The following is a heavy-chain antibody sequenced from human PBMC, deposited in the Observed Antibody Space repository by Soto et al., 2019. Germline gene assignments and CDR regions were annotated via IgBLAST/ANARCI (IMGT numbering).Heavy chain of an antibody. J-gene: IGHJ4*02. CDR1: GFTFSSYS. CDR2: ISSSSSYI. CDR3: AAAAAILTYYFDY. D-gene: IGHD2-2*02. Sequence: GGSLRLSCAASGFTFSSYSTNWVRQAPGKGLEWVSSISSSSSYIYYADSVKGRFTISRDNAKNSLYLQMNSLRAEDTAVYYCAAAAAILTYYFDYWGQGTLVTVSS. V-gene: IGHV3-21*01.